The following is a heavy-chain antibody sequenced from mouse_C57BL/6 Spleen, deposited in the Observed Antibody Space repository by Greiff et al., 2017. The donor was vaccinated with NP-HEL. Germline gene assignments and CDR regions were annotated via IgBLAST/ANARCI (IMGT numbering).Heavy chain of an antibody. Sequence: QVQLQQPGAELVKPGASVKLSCKASGYTFTSYWMHWVKQRPGQGLEWIGMIHPNSGSTNYNEKFKSKATLTVDKSSSTAYMQLISLTSEDSAVYYCARERRDYGFAYWGQGTLVTVSA. V-gene: IGHV1-64*01. D-gene: IGHD2-4*01. CDR2: IHPNSGST. J-gene: IGHJ3*01. CDR3: ARERRDYGFAY. CDR1: GYTFTSYW.